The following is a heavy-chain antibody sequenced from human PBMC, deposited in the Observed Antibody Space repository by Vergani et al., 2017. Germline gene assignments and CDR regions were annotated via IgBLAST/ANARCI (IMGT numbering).Heavy chain of an antibody. V-gene: IGHV3-23*01. CDR2: ISGSGGST. CDR1: GFTFSSYA. CDR3: AKDLASSGWSRKAADFDY. D-gene: IGHD6-19*01. J-gene: IGHJ4*02. Sequence: EVQLLESGGGLVQPGGSLRLSCAASGFTFSSYAMSWVRQAPGKGLEWVSAISGSGGSTYYADSVKGRFTISRDNSKNTLYLQMNSLRAEDTAVYYCAKDLASSGWSRKAADFDYWGQGTLVTVSS.